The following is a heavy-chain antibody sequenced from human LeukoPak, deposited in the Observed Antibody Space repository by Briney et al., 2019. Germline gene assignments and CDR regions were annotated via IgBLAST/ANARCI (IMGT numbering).Heavy chain of an antibody. J-gene: IGHJ4*02. V-gene: IGHV5-51*01. CDR2: IHPGSSDT. CDR1: GYSFTSYW. CDR3: VRPGIRTGFDY. D-gene: IGHD1-1*01. Sequence: GESLKISCQGSGYSFTSYWISWVRQMPGKGLEWMGIIHPGSSDTEYRPSFQGQVTISADKSITTAYLQWSGLKASDTAIYYCVRPGIRTGFDYWGQGTLVTVSS.